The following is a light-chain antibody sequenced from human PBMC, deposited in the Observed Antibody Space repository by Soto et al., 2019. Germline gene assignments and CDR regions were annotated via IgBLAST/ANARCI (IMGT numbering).Light chain of an antibody. V-gene: IGKV1-5*03. CDR3: QHYNSYSDA. J-gene: IGKJ1*01. Sequence: DIQMTQSPSTLSGSVGDRVTITCRASQTISSWLAWYQQKPGKAPKLLIYKASTLKSGVPSRFSGSGSGTEFTLTISSLQPDDFATYYCQHYNSYSDAVGQGATVDMK. CDR1: QTISSW. CDR2: KAS.